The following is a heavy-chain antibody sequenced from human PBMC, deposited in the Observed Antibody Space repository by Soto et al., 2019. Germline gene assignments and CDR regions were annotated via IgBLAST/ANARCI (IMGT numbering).Heavy chain of an antibody. J-gene: IGHJ5*02. V-gene: IGHV4-4*02. Sequence: SETLSLTCGVSGGTVASSHWWSWVRQSPGGGLEWMGIVYHTGDTNFNPSLQSRVTVSVDKSNNQFSLRLNSLTAADTAVYFCAREIVTAGGNNYFDPWGPGTLVTVSS. D-gene: IGHD2-21*02. CDR2: VYHTGDT. CDR3: AREIVTAGGNNYFDP. CDR1: GGTVASSHW.